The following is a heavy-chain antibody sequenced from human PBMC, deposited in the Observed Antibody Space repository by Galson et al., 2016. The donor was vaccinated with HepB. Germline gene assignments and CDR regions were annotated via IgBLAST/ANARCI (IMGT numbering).Heavy chain of an antibody. V-gene: IGHV3-30-3*01. CDR2: ISYDGTNK. CDR3: ARATSIVVVTPPC. Sequence: SLRLSCAGSGFTFSSFAMSWVRQAPGKGLEWVATISYDGTNKYYADSVKGRFTISRDNSKNMLHLQMNSLRAEDTAVYYCARATSIVVVTPPCWGQGTLVTVSS. D-gene: IGHD2-21*02. CDR1: GFTFSSFA. J-gene: IGHJ4*02.